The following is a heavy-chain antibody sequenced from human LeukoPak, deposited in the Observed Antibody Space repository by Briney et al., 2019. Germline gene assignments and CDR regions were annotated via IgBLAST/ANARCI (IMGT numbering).Heavy chain of an antibody. CDR1: GYTFSSYN. J-gene: IGHJ4*02. D-gene: IGHD6-13*01. CDR2: ISGYNGNT. V-gene: IGHV1-18*01. CDR3: ARDLAGKNIAAALYYFDY. Sequence: ASVKVSCKASGYTFSSYNISWVRQAPGQGLEWMGGISGYNGNTNYAQKFQGRVTMTRDTSISTAYMELSRLRSDDTAVYYCARDLAGKNIAAALYYFDYWGQGTLVTVSS.